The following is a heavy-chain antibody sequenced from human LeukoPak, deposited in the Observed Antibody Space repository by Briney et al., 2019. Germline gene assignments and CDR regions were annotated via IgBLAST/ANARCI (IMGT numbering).Heavy chain of an antibody. V-gene: IGHV4-34*01. CDR1: GGSFSGYY. CDR3: ARGYSGYDPFDY. D-gene: IGHD5-12*01. CDR2: INHSGST. J-gene: IGHJ4*02. Sequence: PSENLSLTCAVYGGSFSGYYWSWIRQPPGKGLEWIGEINHSGSTNYNPSLKSRVTISVDTSKNQFSLKLSSVTAADTAVYYCARGYSGYDPFDYWGQGTLVTVSS.